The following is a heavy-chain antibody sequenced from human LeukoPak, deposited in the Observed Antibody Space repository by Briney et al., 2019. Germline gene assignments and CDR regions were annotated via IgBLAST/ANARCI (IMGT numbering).Heavy chain of an antibody. CDR2: INPNSGGT. Sequence: ASVKVSCKASGYTFTSYYMHWVRQAPGQGLEWMGWINPNSGGTNFAQKFQGRVSMTRDTSISTAYMELSRLRSDDTAVFYCARELGSGYYRYFDYWGQGTLVTVSS. J-gene: IGHJ4*02. CDR1: GYTFTSYY. V-gene: IGHV1-2*02. CDR3: ARELGSGYYRYFDY. D-gene: IGHD3-22*01.